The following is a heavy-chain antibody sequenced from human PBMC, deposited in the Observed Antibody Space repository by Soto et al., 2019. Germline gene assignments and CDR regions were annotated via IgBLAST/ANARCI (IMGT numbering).Heavy chain of an antibody. CDR2: IWYDGSNK. J-gene: IGHJ2*01. D-gene: IGHD3-22*01. Sequence: QVQLVESGGGVVQPGRSLRLSCAASGFTFSSYGMHWVRQAPGKGLEWVAVIWYDGSNKYYADSVKGRFTISRDNSKKTLYLQMNSLRAEDTAVYYCARDSLYDSSGYYSFLAHYWYFDLWGRGTLVTVSS. CDR1: GFTFSSYG. V-gene: IGHV3-33*01. CDR3: ARDSLYDSSGYYSFLAHYWYFDL.